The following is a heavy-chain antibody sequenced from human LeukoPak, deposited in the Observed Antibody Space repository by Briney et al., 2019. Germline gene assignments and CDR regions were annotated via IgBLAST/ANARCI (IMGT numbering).Heavy chain of an antibody. V-gene: IGHV1-3*03. CDR3: ARDYAAPGWDYMDV. CDR1: GYTFSSYA. D-gene: IGHD3-16*01. CDR2: INAGNGNT. J-gene: IGHJ6*03. Sequence: ASVKVSCKASGYTFSSYAMHWVRQAPGQRLEWMGWINAGNGNTKFSHEFQGRVTITRDTSASTAYMELNSLRSEDMAVYYCARDYAAPGWDYMDVWGKGTTVTVSS.